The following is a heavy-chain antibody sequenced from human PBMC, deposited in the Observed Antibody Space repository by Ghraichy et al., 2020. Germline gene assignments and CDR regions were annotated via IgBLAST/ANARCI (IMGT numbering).Heavy chain of an antibody. D-gene: IGHD3-10*01. J-gene: IGHJ4*02. V-gene: IGHV3-23*01. CDR3: AKDLYY. CDR2: ISGSGRST. CDR1: GFGFSSCA. Sequence: GGSLRLSCVDSGFGFSSCAMSWVRQAPGKGLEWVSSISGSGRSTYYADSLKGRFTISRDNSKNTLSLQMNSLRVEDTAIYYCAKDLYYGGQGTLVTVSS.